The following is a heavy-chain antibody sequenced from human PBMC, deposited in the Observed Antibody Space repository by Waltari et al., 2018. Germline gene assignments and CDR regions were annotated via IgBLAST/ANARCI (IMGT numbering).Heavy chain of an antibody. Sequence: QVQLVQSGAEVKKPGSSVKVSCKASGGTFSSYAIRWVRQAPGPRPALMGGIIPIFGTANYAQKFQGRVTITADESTSTAYMELSSLRSEDTAVYYCARVGQVSKLRFLEWLQRYYYYGMDVWGQGTTVTVSS. D-gene: IGHD3-3*01. J-gene: IGHJ6*02. CDR3: ARVGQVSKLRFLEWLQRYYYYGMDV. V-gene: IGHV1-69*01. CDR1: GGTFSSYA. CDR2: IIPIFGTA.